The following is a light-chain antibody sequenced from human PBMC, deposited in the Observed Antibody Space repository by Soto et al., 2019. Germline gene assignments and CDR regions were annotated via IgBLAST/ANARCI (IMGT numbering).Light chain of an antibody. CDR3: AAWDVSLVV. J-gene: IGLJ2*01. CDR1: SSNIVTNT. V-gene: IGLV1-44*01. Sequence: QSVLTQPPSASGTPGQRVTISCSGSSSNIVTNTVIWYQQLPGAPPKLLIYSDNQRPSGVPDRFSGSKSGTSASLAISGLQSEDEADYYCAAWDVSLVVFGGGTKVTVL. CDR2: SDN.